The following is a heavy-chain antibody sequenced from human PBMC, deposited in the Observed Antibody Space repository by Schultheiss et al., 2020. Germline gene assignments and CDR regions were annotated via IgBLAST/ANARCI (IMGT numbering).Heavy chain of an antibody. Sequence: GGSLRLSCAASGFTFSSYSMNWVRQAPGKGLEWVSYISGSSGTIYYADSVKGRFTISRDNAKNSLYLQMNSLRAEDTAVYYCAREYGYCSAGSCPTVRASQHWGQGTLVTVSS. CDR1: GFTFSSYS. CDR3: AREYGYCSAGSCPTVRASQH. D-gene: IGHD2-15*01. V-gene: IGHV3-48*01. CDR2: ISGSSGTI. J-gene: IGHJ1*01.